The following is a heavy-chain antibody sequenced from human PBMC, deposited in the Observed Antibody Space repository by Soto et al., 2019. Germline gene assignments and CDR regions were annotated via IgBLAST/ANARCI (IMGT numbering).Heavy chain of an antibody. CDR2: INHSGST. D-gene: IGHD2-2*01. J-gene: IGHJ5*02. CDR3: ARDRQDIVVVPAAMPNWFDP. V-gene: IGHV4-34*01. Sequence: QVQLQQWGAGLLKPSETLSLTCAVYGGSFSGYYWSWIRQPPGKGLEWIGEINHSGSTNYNPSLKSRVTISVDTSKNQFSLKLSSVTAADTAVYYCARDRQDIVVVPAAMPNWFDPWGQGTLVTVSS. CDR1: GGSFSGYY.